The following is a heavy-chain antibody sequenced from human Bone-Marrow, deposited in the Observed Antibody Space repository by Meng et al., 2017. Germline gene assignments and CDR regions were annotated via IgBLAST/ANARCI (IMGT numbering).Heavy chain of an antibody. CDR1: GYSISSGYY. V-gene: IGHV4-38-2*02. CDR2: IYHSGST. CDR3: ARGVRRYCSGGSCLYNWFDP. Sequence: SETLSLTCTVSGYSISSGYYWGWIRQPPGKGLEWIGSIYHSGSTYYNPSLKSRVTISVDTSKNQFSLKQSSVTAADTAVYYCARGVRRYCSGGSCLYNWFDPWGQGTLVTVSS. D-gene: IGHD2-15*01. J-gene: IGHJ5*02.